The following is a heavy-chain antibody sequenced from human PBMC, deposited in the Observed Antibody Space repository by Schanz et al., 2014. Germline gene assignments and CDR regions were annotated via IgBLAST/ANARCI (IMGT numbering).Heavy chain of an antibody. CDR1: GFTFRDYQ. J-gene: IGHJ4*02. D-gene: IGHD4-17*01. V-gene: IGHV3-11*01. CDR2: ITSGSAK. CDR3: AKFKSAPTVTTLDY. Sequence: QVQLVESGGGLVKPGGSLRLSCTASGFTFRDYQMTWIRQAPGKGLEWVSYITSGSAKFYADSVNSRFAISRDNAENSVYLQMNSLRAEDTAAYYCAKFKSAPTVTTLDYWGQGTLVTVSS.